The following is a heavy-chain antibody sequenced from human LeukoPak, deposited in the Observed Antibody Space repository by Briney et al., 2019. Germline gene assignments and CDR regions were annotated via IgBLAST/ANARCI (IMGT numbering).Heavy chain of an antibody. J-gene: IGHJ4*02. CDR2: MYPGDSDT. Sequence: GESLKISCKGSGYIFSSYWIGWVRQLPGKGVEWMGIMYPGDSDTTYSPSFQGQVTISADKSISTAYLQWSSLKASDTAMYYCVRSGDTAMVTIDYWGQGTLVTVSS. CDR3: VRSGDTAMVTIDY. V-gene: IGHV5-51*01. CDR1: GYIFSSYW. D-gene: IGHD5-18*01.